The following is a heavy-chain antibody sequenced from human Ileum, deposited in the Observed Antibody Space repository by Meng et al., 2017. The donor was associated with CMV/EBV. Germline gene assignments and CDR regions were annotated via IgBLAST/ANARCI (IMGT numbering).Heavy chain of an antibody. Sequence: SGFTFSSYAISWVRQAPGKGLEWVSVIGGSGDTTYYADSVKGRFTVSRDNSKNTLHLQMNSLRAEDTALYYCAKEPTLVDYGNYFDYWGQGTLVTVSS. J-gene: IGHJ4*02. D-gene: IGHD4-17*01. CDR1: GFTFSSYA. V-gene: IGHV3-23*01. CDR2: IGGSGDTT. CDR3: AKEPTLVDYGNYFDY.